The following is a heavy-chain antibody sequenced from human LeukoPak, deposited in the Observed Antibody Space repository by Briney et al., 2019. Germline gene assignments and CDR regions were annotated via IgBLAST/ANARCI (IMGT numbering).Heavy chain of an antibody. CDR1: GGSISSYY. Sequence: SETLSPTCTVSGGSISSYYWSWIRQPPGKGLEWIGYIYYSGSTNYNPSLKSRVTISVDTSKNQFSLKLSSVTAADTAVYYCARDSSGWYGSAFDIWGQGTMVTVSS. D-gene: IGHD6-19*01. V-gene: IGHV4-59*12. J-gene: IGHJ3*02. CDR3: ARDSSGWYGSAFDI. CDR2: IYYSGST.